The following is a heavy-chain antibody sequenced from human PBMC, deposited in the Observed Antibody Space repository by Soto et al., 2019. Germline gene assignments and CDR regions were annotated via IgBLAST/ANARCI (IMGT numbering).Heavy chain of an antibody. CDR1: GGSFSAAGYS. J-gene: IGHJ5*02. D-gene: IGHD3-10*01. CDR3: ARAQFYYGSANYYNLMFDP. Sequence: PXETLSLACALSGGSFSAAGYSWSWIRQPPGGGLEWIGYIYHSGTTLYNPSLKTRLTISLDRSNNRFSLTLTSMTAADTAVYYCARAQFYYGSANYYNLMFDPWGQGTQVTVSS. CDR2: IYHSGTT. V-gene: IGHV4-30-2*01.